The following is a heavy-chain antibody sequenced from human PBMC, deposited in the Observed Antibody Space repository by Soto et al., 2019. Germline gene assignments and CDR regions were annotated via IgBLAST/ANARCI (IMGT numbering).Heavy chain of an antibody. V-gene: IGHV3-74*01. CDR1: GFTFSSYW. CDR3: VRTSLVVAAATREDY. Sequence: EVHLVESGGGLVQPGGSLRLSCAASGFTFSSYWMHWVRQAPGKGLVWVSRINSDGSSTSYADSVKGRFTISRDNAQNTLYLQMNSLKAEDTAVYYCVRTSLVVAAATREDYWGQGTLVTVSS. D-gene: IGHD2-15*01. J-gene: IGHJ4*02. CDR2: INSDGSST.